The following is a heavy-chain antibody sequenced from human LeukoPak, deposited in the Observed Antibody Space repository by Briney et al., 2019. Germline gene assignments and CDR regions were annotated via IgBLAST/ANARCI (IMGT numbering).Heavy chain of an antibody. J-gene: IGHJ4*01. CDR2: IDPYGNYI. CDR3: IRDSSGSY. V-gene: IGHV3-74*01. Sequence: GGSLRLSCEGSGFTFSNLWMSWVRQAPGKGLVGVARIDPYGNYISYADSVQGRFTISRDNAKNTLYLQMNSLRVEDTAVYYCIRDSSGSYWGQGTLVTVSS. CDR1: GFTFSNLW. D-gene: IGHD3-22*01.